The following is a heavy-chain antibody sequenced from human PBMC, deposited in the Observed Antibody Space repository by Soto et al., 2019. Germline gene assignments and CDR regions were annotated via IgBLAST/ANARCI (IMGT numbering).Heavy chain of an antibody. D-gene: IGHD6-13*01. CDR2: IIPIFGTA. CDR1: GYTFTHFY. J-gene: IGHJ5*02. CDR3: ARGRSAGTGAYYLRSGFDP. Sequence: SVKVSCKASGYTFTHFYITWVRQAPGQGLEWMGGIIPIFGTANYAQKFQGRVTITADESTSTAYMELSSLRSEDTAVYYCARGRSAGTGAYYLRSGFDPWGQGTLVTVSS. V-gene: IGHV1-69*13.